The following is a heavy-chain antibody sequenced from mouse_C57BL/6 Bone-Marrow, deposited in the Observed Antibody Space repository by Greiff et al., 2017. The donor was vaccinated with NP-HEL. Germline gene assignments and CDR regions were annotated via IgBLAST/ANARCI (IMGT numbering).Heavy chain of an antibody. Sequence: QVQLQQPGAELVKPGASVKLSCKASGYTFTSYWMQWVKQRPGQGLEWIGEIDPSDSYTNYNQKFKGKATLTVDTSSSTAYMQLSSLTSEDSAVYYCARRDPYDYDEGCDYWGQGTTLTVSS. D-gene: IGHD2-4*01. CDR3: ARRDPYDYDEGCDY. V-gene: IGHV1-50*01. CDR1: GYTFTSYW. J-gene: IGHJ2*01. CDR2: IDPSDSYT.